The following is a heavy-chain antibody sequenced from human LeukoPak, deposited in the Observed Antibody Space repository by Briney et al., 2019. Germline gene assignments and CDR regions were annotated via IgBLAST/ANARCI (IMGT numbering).Heavy chain of an antibody. Sequence: GASVKVSCKASGYTFTLYYMHWVRQAPGQGLEWMGWINPNSGGTNYAQKFQGRVTMTRDTSISTAYMELSRLRSDDTAVYYCATASGGGSYDDTIDYWGQGTLASLSS. CDR2: INPNSGGT. D-gene: IGHD1-26*01. CDR1: GYTFTLYY. V-gene: IGHV1-2*02. J-gene: IGHJ4*02. CDR3: ATASGGGSYDDTIDY.